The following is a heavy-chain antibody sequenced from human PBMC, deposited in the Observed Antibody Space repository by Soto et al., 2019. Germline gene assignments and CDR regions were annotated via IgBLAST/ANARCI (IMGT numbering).Heavy chain of an antibody. D-gene: IGHD1-1*01. J-gene: IGHJ4*02. V-gene: IGHV1-2*02. CDR2: INPNSGGT. CDR1: GYTFSDYY. CDR3: AREPATAKPEGVDF. Sequence: QVQLVQSGAEVRKPGASVKVSCKASGYTFSDYYIHWVRQAPGQGLEWMGWINPNSGGTKYAPKFQGGVTMTRDTSITTAYMELSRLRSGDTAVYYSAREPATAKPEGVDFWGQGTLVTVSS.